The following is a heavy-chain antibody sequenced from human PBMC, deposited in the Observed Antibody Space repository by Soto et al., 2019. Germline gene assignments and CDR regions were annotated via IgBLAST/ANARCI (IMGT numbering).Heavy chain of an antibody. J-gene: IGHJ4*02. V-gene: IGHV1-2*02. CDR2: LNPNGGGT. D-gene: IGHD3-10*01. CDR3: ARAVHTMIQGVRFRVDQ. CDR1: GYTFTAYY. Sequence: QVQLVQSGAEMKKPGASVKVSCEASGYTFTAYYIHWVRQAPGQGLEWMGWLNPNGGGTKYAQKFQGRVTTNRDTSINTAYMELTRLTSDDTAVYYCARAVHTMIQGVRFRVDQLGQVTLVTVSS.